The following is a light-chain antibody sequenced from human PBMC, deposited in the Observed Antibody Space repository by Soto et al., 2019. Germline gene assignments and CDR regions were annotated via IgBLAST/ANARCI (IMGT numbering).Light chain of an antibody. V-gene: IGKV2-30*02. CDR2: KVS. Sequence: DVVLTQSPLSLPVTLGQPASISCRSSQGLVHSDGNTYLNWFQQRPGQSPRRLISKVSDRDSGVPDRFSGSGSDTDFPLTINRVQAEDIGVYYCMQGSHWPWTFGQGTRVEI. CDR1: QGLVHSDGNTY. CDR3: MQGSHWPWT. J-gene: IGKJ1*01.